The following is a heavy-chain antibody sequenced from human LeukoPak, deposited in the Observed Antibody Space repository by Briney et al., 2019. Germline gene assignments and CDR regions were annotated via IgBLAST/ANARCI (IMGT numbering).Heavy chain of an antibody. J-gene: IGHJ4*02. V-gene: IGHV3-30*03. CDR3: ARDTSGYRPYFDY. Sequence: GSLRLSCAASGFTFSSYGMHWVRQAPGKGLEWVAVISYDGSNKYYADSVKGRFTISRDNAKNSLYLQMNSLRAEDTAVYYCARDTSGYRPYFDYWGQGTLVTVSS. CDR2: ISYDGSNK. D-gene: IGHD5-12*01. CDR1: GFTFSSYG.